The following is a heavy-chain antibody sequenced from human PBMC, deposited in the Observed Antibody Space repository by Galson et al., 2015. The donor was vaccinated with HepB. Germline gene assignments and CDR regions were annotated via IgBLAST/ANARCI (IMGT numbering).Heavy chain of an antibody. CDR2: LSYTGNHT. CDR1: GFTFSNYG. J-gene: IGHJ6*02. CDR3: AKDRESPWFSSSTVGTVNRGLDV. V-gene: IGHV3-30*18. D-gene: IGHD6-6*01. Sequence: SLRLSCAASGFTFSNYGMNWVRQAPGKGLAWVAVLSYTGNHTSYADSVRGRFTVSRDNPKNTLYLQMTSLTPEDTAVYFCAKDRESPWFSSSTVGTVNRGLDVWGQGATVIVS.